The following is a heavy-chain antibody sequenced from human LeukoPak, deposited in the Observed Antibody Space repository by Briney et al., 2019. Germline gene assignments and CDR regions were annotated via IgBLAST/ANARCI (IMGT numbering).Heavy chain of an antibody. V-gene: IGHV4-59*01. CDR3: ASGTGAFDI. CDR1: GGSISSYY. CDR2: IYYSGST. J-gene: IGHJ3*02. Sequence: KPSETLSLTCTVSGGSISSYYWSWIRQPPGKGLEWIGYIYYSGSTNYNPSLKSRVTISVDTSKNQFSLKLSSVTAADTAVYYCASGTGAFDIWGQGTMVTVSS.